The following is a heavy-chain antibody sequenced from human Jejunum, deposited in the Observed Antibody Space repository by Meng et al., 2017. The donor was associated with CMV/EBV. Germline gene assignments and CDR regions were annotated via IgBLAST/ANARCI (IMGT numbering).Heavy chain of an antibody. CDR2: INPHNGAT. Sequence: KASGYTFTDYYLHWVRHAPGQGLEWMGRINPHNGATDYAQKFQGRVTLTRVTSINTAYMELSRLTSDDTAIYYCARDEGTSASSDYWGQGSLVTVSS. J-gene: IGHJ4*02. V-gene: IGHV1-2*06. CDR3: ARDEGTSASSDY. D-gene: IGHD2-8*02. CDR1: GYTFTDYY.